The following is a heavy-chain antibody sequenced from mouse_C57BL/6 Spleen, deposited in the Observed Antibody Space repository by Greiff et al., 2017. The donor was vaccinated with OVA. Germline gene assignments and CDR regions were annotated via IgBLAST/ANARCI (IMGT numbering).Heavy chain of an antibody. CDR3: ARWGYYGSSYDYDY. D-gene: IGHD1-1*01. CDR2: IYPRSGNT. V-gene: IGHV1-81*01. J-gene: IGHJ2*01. Sequence: QVQLQQSGAELARPGASVKLSCKASGYTFTSYGISWVKQRTGQGLEWIGEIYPRSGNTYYNEKFKGKATLTADKSSSTAYMELRSLTSEDSAVYFCARWGYYGSSYDYDYWGQGTTLTVSS. CDR1: GYTFTSYG.